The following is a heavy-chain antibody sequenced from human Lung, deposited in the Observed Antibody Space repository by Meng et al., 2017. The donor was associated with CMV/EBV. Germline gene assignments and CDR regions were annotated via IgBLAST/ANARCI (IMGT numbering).Heavy chain of an antibody. CDR1: GGSVNSPNYY. V-gene: IGHV4-61*01. Sequence: CSVSGGSVNSPNYYWSWIRQYPGKGLEWIGYISYSGSTTYNPSLNSRVTIAMDKSKNQFSLNLFSLTPADSALYYCARQWAGSSFDYWGQGALVTVSS. D-gene: IGHD1-26*01. J-gene: IGHJ4*02. CDR3: ARQWAGSSFDY. CDR2: ISYSGST.